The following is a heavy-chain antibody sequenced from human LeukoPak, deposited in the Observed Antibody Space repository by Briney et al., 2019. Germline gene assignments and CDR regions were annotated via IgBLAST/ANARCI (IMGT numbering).Heavy chain of an antibody. D-gene: IGHD6-13*01. V-gene: IGHV1-18*01. CDR1: GYTFTSYG. CDR2: ISAYNGNT. J-gene: IGHJ6*03. Sequence: ASVKVSCKASGYTFTSYGISWVRQAPGQGLEWMGWISAYNGNTNYAQKLQGRVTMTTDTSTSTAYMELRSLRSDDTAAYYCARGFLAAAGPYYYYYMDVWGKGTTVTVSS. CDR3: ARGFLAAAGPYYYYYMDV.